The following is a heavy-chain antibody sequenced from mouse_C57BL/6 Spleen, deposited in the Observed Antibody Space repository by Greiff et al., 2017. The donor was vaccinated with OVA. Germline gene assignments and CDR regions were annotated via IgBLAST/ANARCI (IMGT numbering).Heavy chain of an antibody. CDR3: ARAKSTTRGFAMDY. V-gene: IGHV5-17*01. CDR2: ISSGSSTI. J-gene: IGHJ4*01. CDR1: GFTFSDYG. Sequence: VEESGGGLVKPGGSLKLSCAASGFTFSDYGMHWVRQAPEKGLEWVAYISSGSSTIYYADTVKGRFTIARDNAKNTLFLQMTSLRSEDTAMYYCARAKSTTRGFAMDYWGQGTSVTVSS. D-gene: IGHD1-1*01.